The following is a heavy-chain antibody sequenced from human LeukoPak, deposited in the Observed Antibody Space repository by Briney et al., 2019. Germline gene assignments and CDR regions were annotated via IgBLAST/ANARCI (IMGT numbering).Heavy chain of an antibody. CDR2: ISGSGGST. V-gene: IGHV3-23*01. CDR1: GFTFSSYA. D-gene: IGHD3-10*01. Sequence: PGGSLRLSYAASGFTFSSYAMSWVRQAPGKGLEWVSAISGSGGSTYYADSVKGRFTISRDNSKNTLYLQMNSLRAEDTAVYYCAKLELLWFGELSDGMDVWGQGTTVTVSS. CDR3: AKLELLWFGELSDGMDV. J-gene: IGHJ6*02.